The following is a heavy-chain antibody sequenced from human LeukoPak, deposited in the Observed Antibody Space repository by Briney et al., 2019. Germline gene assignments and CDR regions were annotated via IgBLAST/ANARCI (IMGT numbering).Heavy chain of an antibody. Sequence: ASVKVSCKASGYTFTSYYMHWVRQAPGKGLEWMGGFDPEDGETIYAQKFQGRVTMTEDTSTDTAYMELSSLRSEDTAVYYCATAVGYGSDYWGQGTLVTVSS. D-gene: IGHD3-10*01. J-gene: IGHJ4*02. CDR2: FDPEDGET. V-gene: IGHV1-24*01. CDR1: GYTFTSYY. CDR3: ATAVGYGSDY.